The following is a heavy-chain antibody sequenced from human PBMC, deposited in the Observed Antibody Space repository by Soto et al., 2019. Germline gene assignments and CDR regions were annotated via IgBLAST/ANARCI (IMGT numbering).Heavy chain of an antibody. D-gene: IGHD1-26*01. CDR2: IKSKTDGGAT. J-gene: IGHJ5*02. V-gene: IGHV3-15*01. Sequence: GGSLRLSCAASGFTFSNAWMSWVRQAPGKGLEWVGRIKSKTDGGATDYAAPVKGRFTISRDDSKNTLYLQMNSLKTADTAVYYCTRGVEPSYHDYNWFDPWGQGTLVTVSS. CDR1: GFTFSNAW. CDR3: TRGVEPSYHDYNWFDP.